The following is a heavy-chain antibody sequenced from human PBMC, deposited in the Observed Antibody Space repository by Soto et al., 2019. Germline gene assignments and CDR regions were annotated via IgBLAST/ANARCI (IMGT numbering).Heavy chain of an antibody. J-gene: IGHJ4*02. Sequence: SETLSLTCTVSGDSISSSSYYWGWIRQPPGKGLEWIGSIYYSGSTYYNPSLKSRVTISVDTSKNQFSLKLSSVTAADTAVYYCEGRGYSYGYFDYWGQGTLVTVSS. CDR3: EGRGYSYGYFDY. D-gene: IGHD5-18*01. CDR1: GDSISSSSYY. CDR2: IYYSGST. V-gene: IGHV4-39*01.